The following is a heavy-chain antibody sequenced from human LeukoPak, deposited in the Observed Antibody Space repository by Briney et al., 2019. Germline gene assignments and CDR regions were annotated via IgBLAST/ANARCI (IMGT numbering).Heavy chain of an antibody. D-gene: IGHD1-26*01. CDR2: IRYDGSNK. Sequence: QAGGSLRLSCAASGFTFSSYGMHWVRQAPGKGLEWVAFIRYDGSNKYYADSVKGRFTISRDNSKNTLYLQMNSLRAEDTAVYYCAKDLRGSYLLDYWGQGTLVTVSS. CDR1: GFTFSSYG. J-gene: IGHJ4*02. CDR3: AKDLRGSYLLDY. V-gene: IGHV3-30*02.